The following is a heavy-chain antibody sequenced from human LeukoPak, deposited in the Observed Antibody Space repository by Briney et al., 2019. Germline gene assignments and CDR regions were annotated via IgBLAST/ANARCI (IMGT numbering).Heavy chain of an antibody. CDR3: ARGRPGRYYYYYMDV. CDR1: GGSISTYY. CDR2: IYYSGST. J-gene: IGHJ6*03. D-gene: IGHD6-6*01. V-gene: IGHV4-59*12. Sequence: SETLSLTCTVSGGSISTYYWSWIRQPPGKGLEWIGYIYYSGSTNYNPSLKSRVTISVDTSKNQSSLKLSSVTAADTAVYYCARGRPGRYYYYYMDVWGKGTTVTIPS.